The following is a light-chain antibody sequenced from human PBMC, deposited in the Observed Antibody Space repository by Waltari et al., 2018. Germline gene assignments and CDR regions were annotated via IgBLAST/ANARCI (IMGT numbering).Light chain of an antibody. CDR3: QTGGHGTWV. CDR2: VNSEGSH. CDR1: SGPSSNV. V-gene: IGLV4-69*01. Sequence: QLVLTQSPSASASLGASVTLTCTLSSGPSSNVIAWLQQQPEKGPRYLMKVNSEGSHSKGDKIPDRFSGSSSGTEHYLTISSLQSEDEADYYCQTGGHGTWVFGGGTKLTVL. J-gene: IGLJ3*02.